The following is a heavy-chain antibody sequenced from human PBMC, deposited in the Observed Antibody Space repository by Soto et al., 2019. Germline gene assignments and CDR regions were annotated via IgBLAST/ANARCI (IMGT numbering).Heavy chain of an antibody. Sequence: GASVKVSCKASGGTFSSYAISWVRRAPGQGLEWMGGIIPIFGTANYAQKFQGRVTITADESTSTAYMELSSLRSEDTAVYYCATFARSPMIVSPGSCLDIWGQGTMVTVSS. CDR2: IIPIFGTA. J-gene: IGHJ3*02. D-gene: IGHD3-22*01. CDR3: ATFARSPMIVSPGSCLDI. V-gene: IGHV1-69*13. CDR1: GGTFSSYA.